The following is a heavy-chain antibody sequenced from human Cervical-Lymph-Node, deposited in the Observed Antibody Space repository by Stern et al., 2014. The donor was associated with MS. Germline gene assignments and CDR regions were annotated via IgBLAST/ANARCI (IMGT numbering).Heavy chain of an antibody. CDR3: ASAVTGLNYHFHALDV. J-gene: IGHJ6*02. V-gene: IGHV1-24*01. CDR2: SSPEDGGT. CDR1: GYTLNDFS. D-gene: IGHD6-19*01. Sequence: DQLVESGAEVKKPGASVKVSCKVSGYTLNDFSLHWVRQAPGEGLEWMGGSSPEDGGTIFAQGLQGRVTVTEDTSTDTAYMELSSLRSEDTAVYYCASAVTGLNYHFHALDVWGQGTTVTVSS.